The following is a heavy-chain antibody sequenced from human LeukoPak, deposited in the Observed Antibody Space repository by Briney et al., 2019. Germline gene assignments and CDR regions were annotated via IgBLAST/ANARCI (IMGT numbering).Heavy chain of an antibody. Sequence: GASVKVSCKASGYTFTSYGISWVRQAPGQGLEWMGWISAYNGNPNYAQKLQGRVTMTTDTSTSTAYMELRSLRSEDTAVYYCARQNYDILTGYRNYYYYYYMDVWGKGTTVTVSS. D-gene: IGHD3-9*01. V-gene: IGHV1-18*01. J-gene: IGHJ6*03. CDR2: ISAYNGNP. CDR3: ARQNYDILTGYRNYYYYYYMDV. CDR1: GYTFTSYG.